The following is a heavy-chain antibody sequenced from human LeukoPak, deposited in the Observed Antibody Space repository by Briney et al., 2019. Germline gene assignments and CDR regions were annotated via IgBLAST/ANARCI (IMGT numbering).Heavy chain of an antibody. Sequence: PGGSLRLSCAASGFTFSSYGMHWVRQAPGKGLEWVAFIRYDGSNKYYADSVKGRFTISRDNSKNTLYLQMNSLRAEDTAVYYCAKDQTLGQGDYAEEGDYWGQGTLVTVSS. CDR1: GFTFSSYG. J-gene: IGHJ4*02. CDR2: IRYDGSNK. D-gene: IGHD3-16*01. V-gene: IGHV3-30*02. CDR3: AKDQTLGQGDYAEEGDY.